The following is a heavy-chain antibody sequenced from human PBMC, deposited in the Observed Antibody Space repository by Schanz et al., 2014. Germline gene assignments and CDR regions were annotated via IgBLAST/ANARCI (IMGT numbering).Heavy chain of an antibody. J-gene: IGHJ3*02. CDR2: IYTSGGT. Sequence: QVQLQESGPGLVKPSETLSLTCTISGGSISAYYWSWIRQSAGKGLEWIGRIYTSGGTNYNPSLNSRVPWSADTSKNLFSLKLTSVTAADTAVYYCARDPLSYSGTQEASDIWGQGTMVIVSS. CDR1: GGSISAYY. V-gene: IGHV4-4*07. D-gene: IGHD1-26*01. CDR3: ARDPLSYSGTQEASDI.